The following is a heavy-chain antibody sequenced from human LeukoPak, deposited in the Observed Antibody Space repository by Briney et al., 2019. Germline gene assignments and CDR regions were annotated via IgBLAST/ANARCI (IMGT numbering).Heavy chain of an antibody. CDR1: GFIFDNYG. CDR2: ISSSGGST. D-gene: IGHD2-21*01. J-gene: IGHJ4*02. CDR3: AKFLGDLM. V-gene: IGHV3-23*01. Sequence: GGSLRLSCAAAGFIFDNYGMSWVRQARGKGLEWVSAISSSGGSTYYADFVKGRFTISRDKSKNTLYLQMNSLRAEDTAVYYFAKFLGDLMWGQGTLVTVSS.